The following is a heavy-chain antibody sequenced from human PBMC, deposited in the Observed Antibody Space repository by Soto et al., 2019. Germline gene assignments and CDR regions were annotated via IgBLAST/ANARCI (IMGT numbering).Heavy chain of an antibody. V-gene: IGHV4-34*01. CDR1: GGSFSGYY. Sequence: NPSETLSLTCAVYGGSFSGYYWSWIRQPPGKGLEWIGEINHSGSTNYNPSLKSRVTISVDTSKNQFSLKLSSVTAADTAVYYCARHRAYCGGDCYRARLTYGMDVWGQGTTVTVSS. CDR2: INHSGST. J-gene: IGHJ6*02. CDR3: ARHRAYCGGDCYRARLTYGMDV. D-gene: IGHD2-21*02.